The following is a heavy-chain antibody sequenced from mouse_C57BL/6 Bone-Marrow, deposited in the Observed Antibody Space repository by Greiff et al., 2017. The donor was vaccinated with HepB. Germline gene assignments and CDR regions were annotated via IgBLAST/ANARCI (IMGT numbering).Heavy chain of an antibody. J-gene: IGHJ1*03. V-gene: IGHV5-17*01. CDR2: ISSGSSTI. CDR1: GFTFSDYG. CDR3: ARPGDNWYFDV. Sequence: EVQRVESGGGLVKPGGSLKLSCAASGFTFSDYGMHWVRQAPKTGLEWVAYISSGSSTIYYADTVKGRFTISRDNAKNTLFLQMTSLRAEDTAMYYCARPGDNWYFDVWGTGTTFTVSS.